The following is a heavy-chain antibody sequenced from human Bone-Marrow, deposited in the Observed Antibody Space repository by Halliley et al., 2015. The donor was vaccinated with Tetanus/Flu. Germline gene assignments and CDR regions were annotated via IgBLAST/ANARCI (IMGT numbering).Heavy chain of an antibody. V-gene: IGHV5-51*01. D-gene: IGHD1-1*01. CDR1: GYSFTAYW. J-gene: IGHJ4*02. Sequence: VQLVQSGAEVKKPGESLKISCKASGYSFTAYWLGWVRHMPGEGLEWMGIIFPDDSDTRYSPSFEGHITISADKSITTAFLQWNSLRASDTAIYYCARGGGNWEPFTYWGQGTLVTVSS. CDR2: IFPDDSDT. CDR3: ARGGGNWEPFTY.